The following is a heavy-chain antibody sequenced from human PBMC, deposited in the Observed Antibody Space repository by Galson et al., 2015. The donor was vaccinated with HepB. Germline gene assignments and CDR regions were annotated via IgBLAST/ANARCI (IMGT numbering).Heavy chain of an antibody. CDR3: ARVSAWSHFDF. Sequence: SVKVSCKASGYIFTSYDINWVRQATGQGLEWMGWTNPNNGNAGYAQKFQARVTMTRDISTSTAYMELSSLRFDDTAVYYCARVSAWSHFDFWGQGTLVTVPP. CDR1: GYIFTSYD. J-gene: IGHJ4*02. D-gene: IGHD6-19*01. V-gene: IGHV1-8*01. CDR2: TNPNNGNA.